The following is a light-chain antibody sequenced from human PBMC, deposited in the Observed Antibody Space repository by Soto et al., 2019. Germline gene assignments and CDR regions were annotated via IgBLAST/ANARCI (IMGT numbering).Light chain of an antibody. V-gene: IGLV2-14*01. CDR1: SSDIGGYYY. CDR2: QVT. J-gene: IGLJ1*01. Sequence: QSALTQPASVSGSPGQSITISCTGTSSDIGGYYYVSWYQHHPGKAPKLIIYQVTNRPSGVSHRFSGSKSGNTASLTISGLQAEDESDYYCTSYSSSSTFSVFGTGTRV. CDR3: TSYSSSSTFSV.